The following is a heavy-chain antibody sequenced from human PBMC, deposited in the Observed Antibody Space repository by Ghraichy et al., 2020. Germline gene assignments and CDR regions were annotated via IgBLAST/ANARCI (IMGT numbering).Heavy chain of an antibody. CDR1: GGPISSGAYY. CDR3: AKATCNSASCKRNFYYGLDV. J-gene: IGHJ6*02. D-gene: IGHD2-2*01. CDR2: IYYSGST. V-gene: IGHV4-31*03. Sequence: SETLSLTCTVSGGPISSGAYYWNWIRQHPGKGLEWIGYIYYSGSTYYNPSLRSRLTISVDTSKSQVSLKLSSVTAADTAVYYCAKATCNSASCKRNFYYGLDVWGQGTTVTVSS.